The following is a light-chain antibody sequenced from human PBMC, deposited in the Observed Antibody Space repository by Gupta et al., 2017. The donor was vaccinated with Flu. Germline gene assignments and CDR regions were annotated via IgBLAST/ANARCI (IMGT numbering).Light chain of an antibody. CDR1: SSDIGGYDY. Sequence: QSALSQPPSASESPGQSVTISCTGTSSDIGGYDYVSWYQHHPGKAPKLIIYEVTTRPSGVPDRFSASKSGNTASLTVSGLQPEDEGYYYCSSFAGGRNHVIFGGGTKLTVL. V-gene: IGLV2-8*01. CDR3: SSFAGGRNHVI. CDR2: EVT. J-gene: IGLJ2*01.